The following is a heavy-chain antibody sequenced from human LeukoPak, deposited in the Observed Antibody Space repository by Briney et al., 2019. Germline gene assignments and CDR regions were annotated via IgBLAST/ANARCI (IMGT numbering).Heavy chain of an antibody. V-gene: IGHV3-9*01. CDR2: ITWNSGSI. Sequence: PGGSLRLSCAASGFNFDDFAMHWVRQVPGKGLEWVSLITWNSGSIHYADSVKGRFTVSRDNAKSSLYLQMNSLRINDTAVYYCAKDMKAVAVRSMDHWGQGTLVSVSS. CDR3: AKDMKAVAVRSMDH. D-gene: IGHD6-19*01. J-gene: IGHJ1*01. CDR1: GFNFDDFA.